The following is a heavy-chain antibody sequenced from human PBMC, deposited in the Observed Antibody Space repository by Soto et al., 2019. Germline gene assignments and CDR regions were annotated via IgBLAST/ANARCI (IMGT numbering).Heavy chain of an antibody. V-gene: IGHV1-69*12. CDR1: GGTFSSYA. CDR2: IIPIFGTA. J-gene: IGHJ4*02. D-gene: IGHD3-3*01. Sequence: QVQLVQSGAEVKKPGSSVKVSCKASGGTFSSYAISWVRQAPGQGLEWMGGIIPIFGTANYAQKFQGRVTITADESTSTAHMELSSLRSEDTAVYYCAGGRRLRFLESLDYWGQGTLVTVSS. CDR3: AGGRRLRFLESLDY.